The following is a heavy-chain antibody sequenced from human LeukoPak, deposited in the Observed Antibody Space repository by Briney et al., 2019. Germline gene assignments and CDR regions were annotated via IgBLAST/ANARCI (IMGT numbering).Heavy chain of an antibody. CDR1: GGSISSGTYY. D-gene: IGHD6-19*01. Sequence: SETLSLTCTVSGGSISSGTYYWSWIRQPAGKGLEWIGRIYTSGSTNYNSSLKSRVTISVDTSKNQFSLKLSSVTAADTAVYYCARGHHSSGWYEFDYWGQGTLVTVSS. CDR2: IYTSGST. CDR3: ARGHHSSGWYEFDY. V-gene: IGHV4-61*02. J-gene: IGHJ4*02.